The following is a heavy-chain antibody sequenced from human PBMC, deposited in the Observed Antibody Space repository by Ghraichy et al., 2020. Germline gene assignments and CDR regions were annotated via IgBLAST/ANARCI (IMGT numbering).Heavy chain of an antibody. V-gene: IGHV3-30*02. Sequence: GESLNISCAASGFTFSSYGMHWVRQAPGKGLEWVAFIRYDGSNKYYADSVKGRFTISRDNSKNTLYLQMNSLRAEDTAVYYCAKDLGAYYYYYGMDVWGQGTTVTVSS. CDR3: AKDLGAYYYYYGMDV. J-gene: IGHJ6*02. CDR2: IRYDGSNK. CDR1: GFTFSSYG. D-gene: IGHD3-10*01.